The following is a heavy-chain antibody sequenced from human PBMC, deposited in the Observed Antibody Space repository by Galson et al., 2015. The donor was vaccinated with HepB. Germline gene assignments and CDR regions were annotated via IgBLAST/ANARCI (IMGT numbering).Heavy chain of an antibody. CDR2: ISPHNRYT. CDR1: GYTFSSYS. J-gene: IGHJ5*02. V-gene: IGHV1-18*01. CDR3: ARGAVVVAVGATENNWFDP. D-gene: IGHD2-15*01. Sequence: SVKVSCKASGYTFSSYSITWVRQAPGQGLEWVGWISPHNRYTNYAQNFQGRVTMTTDTSTNTAYMELRSLRSNDTAIYYCARGAVVVAVGATENNWFDPWGRGTLVTVSS.